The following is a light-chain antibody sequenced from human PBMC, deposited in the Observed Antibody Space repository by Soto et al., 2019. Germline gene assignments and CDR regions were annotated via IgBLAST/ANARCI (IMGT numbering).Light chain of an antibody. CDR3: QQYDAFSRT. CDR2: AAS. J-gene: IGKJ1*01. V-gene: IGKV1-17*01. Sequence: DIRMTQSPSSLSASVGDRVTITCRASQDIRNDLGWYQQKPGRAPRRLIYAASNLQSGVPSRFSGSGSGTEFTLTISSLQPEDFATYYCQQYDAFSRTFGQGTKVDIK. CDR1: QDIRND.